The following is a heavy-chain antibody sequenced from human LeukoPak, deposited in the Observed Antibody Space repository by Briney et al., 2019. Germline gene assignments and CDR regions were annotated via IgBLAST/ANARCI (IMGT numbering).Heavy chain of an antibody. Sequence: SETLSLTCTVSGDSISTSNSYWGWIRQPPGKGLEWIGSIYYNEITYYNPSLKSRVTISVDTSKTQLSLKLNSVTAADTAVYYCARDRAYYYDSSGYHGAFDIWGQGTLVTVSS. D-gene: IGHD3-22*01. V-gene: IGHV4-39*07. J-gene: IGHJ3*02. CDR1: GDSISTSNSY. CDR2: IYYNEIT. CDR3: ARDRAYYYDSSGYHGAFDI.